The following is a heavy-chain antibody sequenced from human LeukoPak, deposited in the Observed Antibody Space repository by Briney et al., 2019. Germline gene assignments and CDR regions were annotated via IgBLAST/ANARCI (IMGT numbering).Heavy chain of an antibody. CDR3: AKERYGNYN. D-gene: IGHD4-11*01. CDR1: GFTFSSFW. J-gene: IGHJ4*02. CDR2: IKEDGSVK. Sequence: GGSLRLSCAASGFTFSSFWMIWVRQAPGKGLEWVANIKEDGSVKNYVDSVKGRFTISRDNAKNSLFLQMNSLRAEDTAVYYCAKERYGNYNWGQGTLVTVSS. V-gene: IGHV3-7*03.